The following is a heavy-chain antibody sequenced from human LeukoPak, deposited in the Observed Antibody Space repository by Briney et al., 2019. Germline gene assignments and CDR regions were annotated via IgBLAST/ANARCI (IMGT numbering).Heavy chain of an antibody. CDR1: GYTFTAYY. V-gene: IGHV1-2*02. Sequence: ASVKVSCKASGYTFTAYYIHWVRQAPGQGLEWMGWINPSSGGTNYAQNFEGRVTMTRATSISTAYMELSGLTSDDTAVYYCARYCSSTNCYTRSYYYMDVWGTGTTVTVSS. CDR2: INPSSGGT. J-gene: IGHJ6*03. D-gene: IGHD2-2*02. CDR3: ARYCSSTNCYTRSYYYMDV.